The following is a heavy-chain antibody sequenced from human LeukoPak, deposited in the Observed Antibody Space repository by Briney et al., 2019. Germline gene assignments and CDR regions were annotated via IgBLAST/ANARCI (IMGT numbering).Heavy chain of an antibody. CDR3: AKVVMDFWSGYYDPLDY. J-gene: IGHJ4*02. CDR1: GFTFSNYW. Sequence: PGGSLRLSCAASGFTFSNYWMSWVRQAPGRGLEWVANIKPDGSAQYYVDSVKGRFSISRDNAKNSLYLQMNSLRAEDTAVYYCAKVVMDFWSGYYDPLDYWGQGTLVTVSS. D-gene: IGHD3-3*01. CDR2: IKPDGSAQ. V-gene: IGHV3-7*05.